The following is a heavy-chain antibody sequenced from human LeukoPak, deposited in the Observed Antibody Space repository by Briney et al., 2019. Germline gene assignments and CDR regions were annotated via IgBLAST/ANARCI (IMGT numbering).Heavy chain of an antibody. CDR1: GGSISSSSYY. CDR2: IYTSGST. J-gene: IGHJ4*02. CDR3: ARDSKGGYRSLGY. D-gene: IGHD5-18*01. V-gene: IGHV4-61*02. Sequence: PSETLSLTCTVSGGSISSSSYYWSWIRQPAGKGLEWIGRIYTSGSTNYNPSLKSRVTISVDTSKNQFSLKLSSVTAADTAVYYCARDSKGGYRSLGYWGQGTLVTVSS.